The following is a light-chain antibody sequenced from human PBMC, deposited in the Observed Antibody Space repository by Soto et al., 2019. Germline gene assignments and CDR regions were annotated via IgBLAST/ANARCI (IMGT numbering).Light chain of an antibody. CDR3: QQSYSTPPT. V-gene: IGKV1-39*01. J-gene: IGKJ2*01. Sequence: DIQMTQSPSSLSASVGDRVTITCRASQSISSYLNWYEQKPGKAPKLLIYAASSLQSGSPSRFSGSGSGTDVTLTISSLQPEDFATYYCQQSYSTPPTFGQGTKLEIK. CDR2: AAS. CDR1: QSISSY.